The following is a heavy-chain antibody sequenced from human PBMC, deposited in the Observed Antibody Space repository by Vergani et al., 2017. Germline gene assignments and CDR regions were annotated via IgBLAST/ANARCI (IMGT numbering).Heavy chain of an antibody. CDR2: ISARYPST. J-gene: IGHJ4*02. Sequence: EVQLLQSGGGVIQPGGSVRLSCAASGVTFSACPMTWVRQAPGKGLEWVSAISARYPSTYYADSVQGRFTISRDNSKNMLYLQMISLRAEDTAVYYCARLSYDTTAYLHGCYDCWGQGTLVSVSS. CDR3: ARLSYDTTAYLHGCYDC. CDR1: GVTFSACP. D-gene: IGHD3-22*01. V-gene: IGHV3-23*01.